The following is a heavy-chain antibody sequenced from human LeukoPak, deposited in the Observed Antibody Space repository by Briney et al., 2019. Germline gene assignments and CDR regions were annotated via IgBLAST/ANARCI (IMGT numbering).Heavy chain of an antibody. CDR1: GYSFTSYG. CDR3: ARVGRDCSSINCYWEDWFDP. CDR2: ISGSTGNT. J-gene: IGHJ5*02. D-gene: IGHD2-2*01. V-gene: IGHV1-18*01. Sequence: GASVKVSCKASGYSFTSYGITWVREAPGQGPEWMGWISGSTGNTHYAQNVQGRVTMTTDTATSIAYMELRSLGSDDTAVYYCARVGRDCSSINCYWEDWFDPWGQGTLVIVSS.